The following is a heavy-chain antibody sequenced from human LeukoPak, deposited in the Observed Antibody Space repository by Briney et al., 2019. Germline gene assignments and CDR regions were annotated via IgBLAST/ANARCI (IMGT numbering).Heavy chain of an antibody. CDR3: ARTQYVDIVATPNYFDY. CDR2: IYYSGST. CDR1: GGSISSSSYY. J-gene: IGHJ4*02. Sequence: PSETLSLTCTVSGGSISSSSYYWGWIRQPPGKGLEWIGSIYYSGSTYYNPSLKSRVTISVDTSKNQFSLKLSSVTAADTAVYYCARTQYVDIVATPNYFDYWGQGTLVTVSS. D-gene: IGHD5-12*01. V-gene: IGHV4-39*07.